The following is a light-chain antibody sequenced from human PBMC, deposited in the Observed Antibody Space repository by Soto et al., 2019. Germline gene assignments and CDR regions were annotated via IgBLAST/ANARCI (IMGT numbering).Light chain of an antibody. Sequence: QSVLTQPPSASGTPGQRVTISCSGSSSNIGSNTVNWYQHLPGTAPKLLMYSNNQRPSGVPDRFSGSKPGTSASLAISGLQSEDEADYYCAAWDDSLYGYVFGTGTKLTVL. J-gene: IGLJ1*01. CDR2: SNN. CDR1: SSNIGSNT. CDR3: AAWDDSLYGYV. V-gene: IGLV1-44*01.